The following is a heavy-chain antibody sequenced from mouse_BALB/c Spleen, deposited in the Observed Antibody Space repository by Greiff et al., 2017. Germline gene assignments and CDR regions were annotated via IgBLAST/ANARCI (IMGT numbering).Heavy chain of an antibody. CDR2: INPNNGGT. V-gene: IGHV1-18*01. J-gene: IGHJ4*01. CDR3: ARRGYDGYYDYAMDY. D-gene: IGHD2-3*01. CDR1: GYTFTDYN. Sequence: EVQLQQSGPELVKPGASVKIPCKASGYTFTDYNMDWVKQSHGKSLEWIGDINPNNGGTIYNQKFKGKATLTVDKSSSTAYMELRSLTSEDTAVYYCARRGYDGYYDYAMDYWGQGTSVTVSS.